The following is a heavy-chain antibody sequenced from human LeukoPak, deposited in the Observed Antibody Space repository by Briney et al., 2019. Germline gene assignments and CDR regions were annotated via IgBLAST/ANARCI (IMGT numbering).Heavy chain of an antibody. D-gene: IGHD2-2*01. CDR3: ARGSTRTVDY. CDR2: IYYTGST. V-gene: IGHV4-59*01. Sequence: SETLSLTCTVSGGSISSYYWSWIRQPPGKGLEWIGYIYYTGSTNYNPSLKSRVTISVDTSKKQFSLRLTSVTAADTAVYYCARGSTRTVDYWGQGILVTVSS. CDR1: GGSISSYY. J-gene: IGHJ4*02.